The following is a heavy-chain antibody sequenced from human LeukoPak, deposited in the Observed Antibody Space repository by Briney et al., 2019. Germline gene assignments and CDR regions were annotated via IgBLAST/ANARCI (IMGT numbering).Heavy chain of an antibody. CDR2: ISGGGGST. V-gene: IGHV3-23*01. D-gene: IGHD1-26*01. CDR1: GFTFTSYS. J-gene: IGHJ4*02. CDR3: AKGGKWDVTPFDY. Sequence: GGSLRLSCAASGFTFTSYSMNWVRQAPGKGLEWVSTISGGGGSTYYADSVKGRFTISRDNSKNTLCLQVNSLRAEDAAVYYCAKGGKWDVTPFDYWGQGTLVTVSS.